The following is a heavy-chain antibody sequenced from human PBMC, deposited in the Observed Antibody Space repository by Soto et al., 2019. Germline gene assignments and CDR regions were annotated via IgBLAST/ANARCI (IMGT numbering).Heavy chain of an antibody. V-gene: IGHV3-23*01. D-gene: IGHD6-13*01. Sequence: GGSLRLSCAASGFTFSSYAMSWVRQAPGKGLEWVSAISGSGGSTYYADSVKGRFTISRDNSKNTLYLQMNSLRAEDTAVYYCVKSSSWYRYYFDYWGQGTLVTVSS. CDR2: ISGSGGST. J-gene: IGHJ4*02. CDR3: VKSSSWYRYYFDY. CDR1: GFTFSSYA.